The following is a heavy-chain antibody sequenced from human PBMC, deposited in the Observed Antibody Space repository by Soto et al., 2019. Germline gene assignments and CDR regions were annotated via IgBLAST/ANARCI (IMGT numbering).Heavy chain of an antibody. J-gene: IGHJ4*02. D-gene: IGHD6-13*01. CDR2: IDPSDSYT. Sequence: PGESLKISCKGSGYSFTSYWISWVRQMPGKGLEWMGRIDPSDSYTNYSPSFQGHVTISADKSISTAYLQWSSLKASGTAMYYCAREKQQLATLDYWGQGTLVTSPQ. CDR3: AREKQQLATLDY. V-gene: IGHV5-10-1*01. CDR1: GYSFTSYW.